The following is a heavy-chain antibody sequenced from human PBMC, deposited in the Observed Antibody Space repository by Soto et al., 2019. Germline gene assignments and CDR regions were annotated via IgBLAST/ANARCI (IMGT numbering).Heavy chain of an antibody. CDR3: ARSLSTNGNPNWFDP. Sequence: SETLSLTCTVSGDSVSSSYYYWGWIRQPPGKGLEWIGSIFYSGSTYYNPSLKSRVTISVDTSKNQFSLKLSSVTAADTAVYYCARSLSTNGNPNWFDPWGQGTLVTVSS. CDR2: IFYSGST. J-gene: IGHJ5*02. V-gene: IGHV4-39*01. CDR1: GDSVSSSYYY. D-gene: IGHD3-3*02.